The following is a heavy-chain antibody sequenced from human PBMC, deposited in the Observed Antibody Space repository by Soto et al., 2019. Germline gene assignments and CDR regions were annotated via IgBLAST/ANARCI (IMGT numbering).Heavy chain of an antibody. D-gene: IGHD2-8*02. CDR3: ARADVMLVAIITTRIDN. CDR1: GFTFVNHA. V-gene: IGHV3-23*01. Sequence: EVKLLESGGGLVQPGGSLRLSCAASGFTFVNHAMTWVRQAPGKGLEWVSTINGGNGGTYYRDSVKGRVTISRDNVHNTRYLHMSSLRSEDTAIYYCARADVMLVAIITTRIDNWGQGTLVTVSS. CDR2: INGGNGGT. J-gene: IGHJ4*02.